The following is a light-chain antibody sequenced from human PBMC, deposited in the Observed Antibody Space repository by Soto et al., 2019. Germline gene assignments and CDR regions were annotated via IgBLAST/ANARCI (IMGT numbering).Light chain of an antibody. Sequence: EIVLTQSPATLSLSPGERATLSCRASQSVRRNLAWYQHKPGEAPRRLIYDVSHGATGITGRFSGSGFGTEFTLTIRNIEPEDFAVYYCQQRDNWPWTFGQGAKVEIK. CDR2: DVS. V-gene: IGKV3-11*01. J-gene: IGKJ1*01. CDR3: QQRDNWPWT. CDR1: QSVRRN.